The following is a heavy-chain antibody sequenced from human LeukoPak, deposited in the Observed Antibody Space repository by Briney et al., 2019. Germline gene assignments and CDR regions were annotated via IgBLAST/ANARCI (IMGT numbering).Heavy chain of an antibody. CDR3: ARVGDWNDLVY. CDR1: GGSISTYY. CDR2: ISYTVTP. D-gene: IGHD1-1*01. J-gene: IGHJ4*02. V-gene: IGHV4-59*01. Sequence: KSSETLSLTCTVSGGSISTYYWSWIRQPPGKGLEWIGYISYTVTPNYNPSLKSRVTISVDTSKNQFSLKLSSVTAADTAVYYCARVGDWNDLVYWGQGTLVTVSS.